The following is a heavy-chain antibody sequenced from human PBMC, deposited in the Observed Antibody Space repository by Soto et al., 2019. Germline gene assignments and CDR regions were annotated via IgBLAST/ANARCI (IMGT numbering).Heavy chain of an antibody. CDR1: GYDFTSYG. Sequence: QGQLLQSGDEVKKPGASVRVSCRASGYDFTSYGISWVRQAPGQGLEWVSWISAYNGKRDTAQKFQCRVTMTLDKSTETAHMELGDLTSADTAVYYCARGRIVASIHDAFEIWGQGTMVAVSS. CDR2: ISAYNGKR. J-gene: IGHJ3*02. CDR3: ARGRIVASIHDAFEI. V-gene: IGHV1-18*01. D-gene: IGHD2-21*01.